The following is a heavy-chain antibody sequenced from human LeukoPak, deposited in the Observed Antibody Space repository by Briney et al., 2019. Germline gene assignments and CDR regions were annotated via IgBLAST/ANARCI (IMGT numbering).Heavy chain of an antibody. D-gene: IGHD3-22*01. V-gene: IGHV4-38-2*01. CDR3: ASAYYYDSSGYSLTAAFDI. J-gene: IGHJ3*02. CDR1: GYSISSGYY. CDR2: IYHSGST. Sequence: KPSETLSLTCAVSGYSISSGYYWGWIRQPPGKGLEWIGSIYHSGSTYYNPSLKSRVTISVDTSKNQFSLKLSSVTAADTAVYYCASAYYYDSSGYSLTAAFDIWGQGTMVTVSS.